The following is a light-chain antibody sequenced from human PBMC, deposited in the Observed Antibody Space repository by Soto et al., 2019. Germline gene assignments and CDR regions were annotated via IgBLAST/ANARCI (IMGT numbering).Light chain of an antibody. CDR3: AAWDDSLSGQV. Sequence: QSVLTQPPSASGTPGQRVTISCSGSSSNIGSNYVYWYQQLPGTAPKLLIYRNNQRPSGVPDRFSGSKSGTSASLAISGLRYEDEDDYYCAAWDDSLSGQVFGTGTKLTVL. CDR1: SSNIGSNY. V-gene: IGLV1-47*01. J-gene: IGLJ1*01. CDR2: RNN.